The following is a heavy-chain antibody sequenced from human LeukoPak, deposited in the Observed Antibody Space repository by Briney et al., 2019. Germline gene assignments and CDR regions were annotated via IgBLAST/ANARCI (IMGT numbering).Heavy chain of an antibody. CDR2: IYYSGST. V-gene: IGHV4-39*07. J-gene: IGHJ4*02. CDR1: GGSISSSSYY. Sequence: SETLSLTCTVSGGSISSSSYYWGWIRQPPGKGLEWIGSIYYSGSTYYNPSLKSRVTISVDTSKNQFSLKLSSVTAADTAVYYCARDPGGRPAWFDYWGQGTLVTVSS. CDR3: ARDPGGRPAWFDY.